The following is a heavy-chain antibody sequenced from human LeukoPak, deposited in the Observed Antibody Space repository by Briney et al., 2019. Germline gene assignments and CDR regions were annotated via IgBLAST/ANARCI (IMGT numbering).Heavy chain of an antibody. CDR2: ISGSGGTT. V-gene: IGHV3-23*01. CDR1: GFTFSNAY. J-gene: IGHJ4*02. CDR3: AKKGFYYESGGYYGFDS. Sequence: GGSLRLSCAASGFTFSNAYMNWVRQAPGKGLEWVSAISGSGGTTYYADSVKGRFTISRDNSKNTLYLQMSSLRAEDTAVYYCAKKGFYYESGGYYGFDSWGQGTLVTVSS. D-gene: IGHD3-22*01.